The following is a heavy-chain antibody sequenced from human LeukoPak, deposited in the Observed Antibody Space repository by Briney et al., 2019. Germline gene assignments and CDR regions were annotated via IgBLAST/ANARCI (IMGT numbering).Heavy chain of an antibody. V-gene: IGHV3-66*01. CDR3: ARGGGIRGRAFDI. D-gene: IGHD6-13*01. J-gene: IGHJ3*02. CDR1: GFTFSSYA. CDR2: IYSGGST. Sequence: GGSLRLSCAASGFTFSSYAMSWVRQAPGKGLEWVSVIYSGGSTYYADSVKGRFTISRDNSKNTLYLQMNSLRAEDTAVYYCARGGGIRGRAFDIWGQGTMVTVSS.